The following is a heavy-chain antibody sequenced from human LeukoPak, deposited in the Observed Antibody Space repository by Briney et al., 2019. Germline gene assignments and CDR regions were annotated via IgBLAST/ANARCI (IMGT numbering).Heavy chain of an antibody. D-gene: IGHD1-14*01. Sequence: GGSLRLSCAASGFTLNSYLMSWVRQAPGRGLEWVANIKKDGSEESYLDSVKGRFIVSRDNAKNSLFLQMNSLRGEDTAVYYCARRNPNKNALDLWGQGTMVTISS. CDR1: GFTLNSYL. J-gene: IGHJ3*01. V-gene: IGHV3-7*01. CDR3: ARRNPNKNALDL. CDR2: IKKDGSEE.